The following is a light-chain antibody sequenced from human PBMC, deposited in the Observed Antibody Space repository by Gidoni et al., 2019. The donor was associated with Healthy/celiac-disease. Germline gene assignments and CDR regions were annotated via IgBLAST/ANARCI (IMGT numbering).Light chain of an antibody. J-gene: IGKJ1*01. V-gene: IGKV3-20*01. CDR1: QSVSSSY. Sequence: LSCMASQSVSSSYLAWYQQKPGQAPRLLIYGASSRATGIPDRFSGSGSGTDFTLTISRLEPEDFAVYYCQQYGSSPWTFGQGTKVEIK. CDR3: QQYGSSPWT. CDR2: GAS.